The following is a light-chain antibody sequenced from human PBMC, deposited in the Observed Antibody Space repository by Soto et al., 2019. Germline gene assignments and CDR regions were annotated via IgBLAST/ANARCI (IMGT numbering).Light chain of an antibody. CDR1: SSNIGSNY. Sequence: QSVLTQPPSASGTPGQRVTISCSGSSSNIGSNYVYWYQQLPGTAPKLLIYRNNQRPSGVPDRFSGSKSDTSASLAISGLQSEDEADYYCAAWDDSLNGQLFGGGTKLTVL. J-gene: IGLJ2*01. CDR3: AAWDDSLNGQL. CDR2: RNN. V-gene: IGLV1-47*01.